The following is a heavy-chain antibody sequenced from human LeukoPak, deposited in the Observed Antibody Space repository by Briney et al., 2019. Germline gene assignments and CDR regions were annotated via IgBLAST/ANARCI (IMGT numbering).Heavy chain of an antibody. J-gene: IGHJ4*02. CDR1: GFTFSSYA. Sequence: PGGSLRLSCAASGFTFSSYAMSWVRQAPGKRLEWVSAISGSGGSTYYADSVKGRFTISRDNSKNTLYLQMNSLRAEDTAVYYCAHISSSWPDYWGQGTLVTVSS. D-gene: IGHD6-13*01. CDR3: AHISSSWPDY. V-gene: IGHV3-23*01. CDR2: ISGSGGST.